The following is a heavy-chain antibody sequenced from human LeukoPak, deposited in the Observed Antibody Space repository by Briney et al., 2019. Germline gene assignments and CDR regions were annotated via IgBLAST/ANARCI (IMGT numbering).Heavy chain of an antibody. CDR2: ISAYNGNT. Sequence: ASVKVSCKASGCTFTSYGISWVRQAPGQGLEWMGWISAYNGNTNYAQKLQGRVTMTTDTSTSTAYMELRSLRSDDTAVYYCARDGTYCSSTSCLPNYYYYYMDVWGKGTTVTVSS. J-gene: IGHJ6*03. D-gene: IGHD2-2*01. CDR1: GCTFTSYG. V-gene: IGHV1-18*01. CDR3: ARDGTYCSSTSCLPNYYYYYMDV.